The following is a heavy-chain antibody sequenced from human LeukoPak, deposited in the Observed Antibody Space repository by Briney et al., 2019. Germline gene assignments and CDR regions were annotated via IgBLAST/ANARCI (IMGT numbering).Heavy chain of an antibody. D-gene: IGHD3-22*01. Sequence: PSETLSLTCTVSGGSISSGDYYWSWIRQPPGKGLEWIGYIYYSGSTYYNPSLKSRVTISVDRSKNQFSLKLSSVTAADTAVYYCARGNYDSRRGAFDIWGQGTMVTVSS. V-gene: IGHV4-30-4*01. CDR2: IYYSGST. J-gene: IGHJ3*02. CDR3: ARGNYDSRRGAFDI. CDR1: GGSISSGDYY.